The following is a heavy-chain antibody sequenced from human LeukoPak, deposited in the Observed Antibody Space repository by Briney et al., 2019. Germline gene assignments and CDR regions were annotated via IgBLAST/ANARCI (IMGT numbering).Heavy chain of an antibody. CDR3: ARGPRIAAAGTRADQSYYYGMDV. V-gene: IGHV1-2*02. D-gene: IGHD6-13*01. CDR1: GYTFTGYY. J-gene: IGHJ6*02. Sequence: ASVKVSCKASGYTFTGYYMHWVRQAPGQGLEWMGWIDPNSGGTNYAQKFQGRVTMTRDTSTSTAYMELSSLRSEDTAVYYCARGPRIAAAGTRADQSYYYGMDVWGQGTTVTVSS. CDR2: IDPNSGGT.